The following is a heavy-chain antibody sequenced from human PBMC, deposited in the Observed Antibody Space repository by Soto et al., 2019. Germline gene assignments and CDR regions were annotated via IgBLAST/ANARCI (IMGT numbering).Heavy chain of an antibody. V-gene: IGHV3-9*01. CDR3: AKDIFTMVRGVTSNFDY. CDR1: GFTFDDYA. D-gene: IGHD3-10*01. Sequence: EVQLVESGGGLVQPGRSLRLSCAASGFTFDDYAMHWVQQAPGKGLEWVSGISWNSGSIGYADSVKGRFTISRDNAKNSLYLQMNSLRAEDTALYYCAKDIFTMVRGVTSNFDYWGQGTLVTVSS. J-gene: IGHJ4*02. CDR2: ISWNSGSI.